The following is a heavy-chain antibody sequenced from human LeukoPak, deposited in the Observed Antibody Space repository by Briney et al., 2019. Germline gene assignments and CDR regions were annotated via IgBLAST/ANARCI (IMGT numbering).Heavy chain of an antibody. D-gene: IGHD4-17*01. V-gene: IGHV3-23*01. Sequence: GGSLRLSCAASRFTFSSYAMSWVRQTSGQGLEWVSAISGSGGNTNYADSVKGRFTISRDNAKNSLYLQMNSLRAEDTAVYYCARVIRGGPRDYGDSTLDYWGQGTLVTVSS. CDR3: ARVIRGGPRDYGDSTLDY. J-gene: IGHJ4*02. CDR2: ISGSGGNT. CDR1: RFTFSSYA.